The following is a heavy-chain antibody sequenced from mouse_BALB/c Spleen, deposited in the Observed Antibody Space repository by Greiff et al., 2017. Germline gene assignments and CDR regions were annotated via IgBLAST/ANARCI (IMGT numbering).Heavy chain of an antibody. Sequence: QVQLKESGPGLVQPSQSLSITCTVSGFSLTSYGVHWVRQSPGKGLEWLGVIWSGGSTDYNAAFISRLSISKDNSKSQVFFKMNSLQANDTAIYYCARKVYYDYTYYAMDYWGQGTSVTVSS. CDR2: IWSGGST. CDR3: ARKVYYDYTYYAMDY. CDR1: GFSLTSYG. D-gene: IGHD2-4*01. J-gene: IGHJ4*01. V-gene: IGHV2-2*02.